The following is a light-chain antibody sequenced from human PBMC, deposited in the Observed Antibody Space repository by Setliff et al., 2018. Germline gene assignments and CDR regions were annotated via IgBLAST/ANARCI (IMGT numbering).Light chain of an antibody. CDR3: SSYAGSNNPDV. CDR2: EVS. Sequence: QSALAQPPSASGSPGQSVTISCTGTSSDVGGYSYVSWYQQHPGKAPKLMIYEVSKRPSGVPDRFSGSKSGNTASLTVSGLQAEDEADYYCSSYAGSNNPDVFGTGTKGTVL. V-gene: IGLV2-8*01. CDR1: SSDVGGYSY. J-gene: IGLJ1*01.